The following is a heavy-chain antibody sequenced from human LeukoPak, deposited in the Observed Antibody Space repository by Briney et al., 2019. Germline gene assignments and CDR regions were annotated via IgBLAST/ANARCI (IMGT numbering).Heavy chain of an antibody. CDR2: ISAYNGNT. J-gene: IGHJ6*02. CDR1: GYTFTSYG. D-gene: IGHD6-13*01. V-gene: IGHV1-18*01. CDR3: ARDPGIAAAGTRYYYYGMDV. Sequence: ASVKVSRKASGYTFTSYGISWVRQAPGQGLEWMGWISAYNGNTNYAQKLQGRVTMTTDTSTSTAYMELRSLRSDDTAVYYCARDPGIAAAGTRYYYYGMDVWGQGTTVTVSS.